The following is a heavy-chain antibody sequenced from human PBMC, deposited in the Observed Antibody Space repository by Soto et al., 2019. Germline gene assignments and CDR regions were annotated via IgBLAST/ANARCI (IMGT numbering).Heavy chain of an antibody. V-gene: IGHV4-59*01. CDR2: IYYSGST. CDR3: AREGISYGYGY. J-gene: IGHJ4*02. CDR1: GGSISSYY. Sequence: SETLSLTCTVSGGSISSYYWSWIRQPPGKGLEWIGYIYYSGSTNYNPSLKSRVTISVDTSKNQFSLKLSSVTAADTAVYYCAREGISYGYGYWGQGTLVTVSS. D-gene: IGHD5-18*01.